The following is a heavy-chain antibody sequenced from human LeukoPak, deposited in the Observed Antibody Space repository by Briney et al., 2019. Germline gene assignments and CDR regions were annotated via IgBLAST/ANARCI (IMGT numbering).Heavy chain of an antibody. CDR2: IYYSGST. D-gene: IGHD2-15*01. CDR1: GGSISSGGYS. J-gene: IGHJ5*02. CDR3: ARVQADIVVVVAATEWSAGWFDP. Sequence: SETLSLTCAVSGGSISSGGYSCSWIRQPPGKGLEWIGYIYYSGSTYYNPSLKSRVTISVDKSKNQFSLKLSSVTAADTAVYYCARVQADIVVVVAATEWSAGWFDPWGQGTLVTVSS. V-gene: IGHV4-30-4*07.